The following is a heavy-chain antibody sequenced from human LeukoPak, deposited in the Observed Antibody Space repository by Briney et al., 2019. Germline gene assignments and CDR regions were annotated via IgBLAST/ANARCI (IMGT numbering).Heavy chain of an antibody. Sequence: GGSLRLSCAASGXTFSTYWVHWVRQAPGQGLVWVSRINSDGSGTSYADSVKGRFTISRDNAKNTLYLQMNSLRAEDTAVYYCARDSRGVTTSFRGQGTLVTVSS. CDR3: ARDSRGVTTSF. D-gene: IGHD3-10*01. CDR1: GXTFSTYW. J-gene: IGHJ4*02. V-gene: IGHV3-74*01. CDR2: INSDGSGT.